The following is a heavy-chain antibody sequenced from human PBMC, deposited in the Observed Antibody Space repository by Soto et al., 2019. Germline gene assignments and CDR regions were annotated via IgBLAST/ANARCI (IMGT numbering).Heavy chain of an antibody. CDR3: SSYIVCSIGYCYNDF. D-gene: IGHD5-18*01. V-gene: IGHV1-18*01. CDR1: GYSFGTYG. Sequence: QLVQSGPQVKKPGASVTVSCKASGYSFGTYGLTWVRQAPGQGPEWLGWISAYTGSTQYAQKFRDRVILTADTSTNAGYMVLKSLKSDDTSFDYCSSYIVCSIGYCYNDFWGQGTLVTVSS. CDR2: ISAYTGST. J-gene: IGHJ4*02.